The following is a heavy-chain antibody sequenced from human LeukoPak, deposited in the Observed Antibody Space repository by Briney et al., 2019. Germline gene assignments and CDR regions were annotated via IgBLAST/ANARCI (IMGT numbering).Heavy chain of an antibody. D-gene: IGHD1-7*01. J-gene: IGHJ5*02. CDR2: IIPIFGTA. Sequence: VASVKVSCKTSGYTFTTYGISWVRQAPGQGLEWMGGIIPIFGTANYAQKFQGRVTITADESTSTAYMELSSLRSEDTAVYYCAREITGTTTWFDPWGQGTLVTVSS. V-gene: IGHV1-69*13. CDR1: GYTFTTYG. CDR3: AREITGTTTWFDP.